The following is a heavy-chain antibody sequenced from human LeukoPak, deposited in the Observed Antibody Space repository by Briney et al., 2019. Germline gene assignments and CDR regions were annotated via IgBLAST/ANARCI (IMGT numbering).Heavy chain of an antibody. CDR1: GYTFTSYG. D-gene: IGHD6-13*01. Sequence: GASVKVSCKASGYTFTSYGISWVRQAPGQGLEWMGWISAYNGNTNYAQKLQGRVTMTTDTSTSTAYMELRSLRSDDTAVYYCARGVSSSLHYYYYYYMDVWGKGTTVTVSS. J-gene: IGHJ6*03. V-gene: IGHV1-18*01. CDR3: ARGVSSSLHYYYYYYMDV. CDR2: ISAYNGNT.